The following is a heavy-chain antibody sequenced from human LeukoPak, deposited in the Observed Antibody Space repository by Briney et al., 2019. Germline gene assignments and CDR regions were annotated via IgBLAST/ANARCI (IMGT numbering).Heavy chain of an antibody. V-gene: IGHV3-30*18. CDR3: AKAMTTVTIYYFDY. D-gene: IGHD4-17*01. J-gene: IGHJ4*02. Sequence: GGSLRLSCAASGFTFSSYGMHWVRQAPGKGLEWVAVISYDGSNKYYADSVKGRFTISRDNSKNTLYLQMNSLRAEDTAVYYCAKAMTTVTIYYFDYWGQGTLVTVSS. CDR1: GFTFSSYG. CDR2: ISYDGSNK.